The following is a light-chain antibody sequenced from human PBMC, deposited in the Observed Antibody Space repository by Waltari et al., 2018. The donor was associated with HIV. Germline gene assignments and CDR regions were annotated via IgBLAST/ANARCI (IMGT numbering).Light chain of an antibody. Sequence: DIQMTPSPSSLSASIGDRVTITCRASQGINTYLSWYQQKPGKAPRLLIHTASSLHAGVPSRFSGSRSGTNFTLTISSLQPEDVATYYCLQTYSFPFTFGHGATVDIK. V-gene: IGKV1-39*01. CDR2: TAS. J-gene: IGKJ2*01. CDR1: QGINTY. CDR3: LQTYSFPFT.